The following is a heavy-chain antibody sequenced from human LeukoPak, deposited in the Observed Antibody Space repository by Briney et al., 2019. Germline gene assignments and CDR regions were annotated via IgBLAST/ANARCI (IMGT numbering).Heavy chain of an antibody. Sequence: PSETLSLTCTVSGGSISSYYWSWIRQPAGKGLEWIGRIYTSGSTNYNPSLKSRVTMSVDTSKNQFSLKLSSVTAADTAVYYCARDFGYYYDSSSYYYFDYWGQGTLVTVSS. V-gene: IGHV4-4*07. CDR1: GGSISSYY. CDR2: IYTSGST. J-gene: IGHJ4*02. CDR3: ARDFGYYYDSSSYYYFDY. D-gene: IGHD3-22*01.